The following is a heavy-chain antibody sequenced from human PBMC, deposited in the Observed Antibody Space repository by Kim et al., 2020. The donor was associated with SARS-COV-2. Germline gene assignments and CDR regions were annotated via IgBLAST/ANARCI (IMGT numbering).Heavy chain of an antibody. Sequence: FQGRVTMTRNTSISTAYMELSSLRSEDTAVYYCARVQYYYGSGSDNWFDPWGQGTLVTVSS. V-gene: IGHV1-8*01. CDR3: ARVQYYYGSGSDNWFDP. D-gene: IGHD3-10*01. J-gene: IGHJ5*02.